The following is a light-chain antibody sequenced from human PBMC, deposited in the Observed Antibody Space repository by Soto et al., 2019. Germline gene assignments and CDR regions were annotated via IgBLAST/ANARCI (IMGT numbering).Light chain of an antibody. Sequence: QSALTQPPSASGSPGLSVTISCTGTSSDVGGYNYVSWYQQHPGKAPKLMIYEVSKRPSGVPDRFSGSKSGNTASLTVSGLQAEDEADYYCCSHAGSSNPVVFGTGTKVTVL. J-gene: IGLJ1*01. V-gene: IGLV2-8*01. CDR2: EVS. CDR1: SSDVGGYNY. CDR3: CSHAGSSNPVV.